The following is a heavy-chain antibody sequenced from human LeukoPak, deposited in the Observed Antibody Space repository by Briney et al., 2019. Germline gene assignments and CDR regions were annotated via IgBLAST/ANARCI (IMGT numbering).Heavy chain of an antibody. V-gene: IGHV3-53*01. CDR1: GLTVSSTS. Sequence: GGSLRLSCAASGLTVSSTSMTWVRQAPGKGLEWVSVIYSGGSTYYADSVKGRFTISRDNSKNTLYLQMNSLRAEDTAVYYCARDKRDQSPLESYYYGMDVWGQGTTVTVSS. CDR2: IYSGGST. CDR3: ARDKRDQSPLESYYYGMDV. J-gene: IGHJ6*02.